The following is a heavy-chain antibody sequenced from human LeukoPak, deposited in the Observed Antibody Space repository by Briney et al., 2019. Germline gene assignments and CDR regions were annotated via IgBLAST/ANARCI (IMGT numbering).Heavy chain of an antibody. V-gene: IGHV3-23*01. CDR1: GFTFSSYA. Sequence: GGSLRLSCVVSGFTFSSYAMSWVRQAPGKGLEWVSGISGSGGSTYYADSVKGRFTISRDNTKNTLYLQMNSLRAEDTAVYYCARDQRGWDYYYMDVWGKGTTVTVSS. J-gene: IGHJ6*03. CDR3: ARDQRGWDYYYMDV. D-gene: IGHD3-16*01. CDR2: ISGSGGST.